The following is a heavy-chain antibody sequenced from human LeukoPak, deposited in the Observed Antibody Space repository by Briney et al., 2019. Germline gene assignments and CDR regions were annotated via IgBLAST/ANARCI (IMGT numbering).Heavy chain of an antibody. Sequence: ASVKVSCKASGYTFTGAYMHWVRQAPGQGVEWMGWINPNSGETRYEQKFQGRVTMTRDTSIDTAHMELGSLTSDDTAVYYCARVLFNSGYDSWGQGTLVTVSS. CDR3: ARVLFNSGYDS. V-gene: IGHV1-2*02. CDR2: INPNSGET. CDR1: GYTFTGAY. D-gene: IGHD3-9*01. J-gene: IGHJ5*01.